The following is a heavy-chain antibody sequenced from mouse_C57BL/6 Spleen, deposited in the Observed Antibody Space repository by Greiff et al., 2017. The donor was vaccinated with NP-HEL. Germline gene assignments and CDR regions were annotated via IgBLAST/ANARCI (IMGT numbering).Heavy chain of an antibody. D-gene: IGHD2-4*01. V-gene: IGHV1-81*01. CDR2: IYPRSGNT. J-gene: IGHJ3*01. CDR1: GYTFTSYC. CDR3: SEREYDYEWFAY. Sequence: VQLQQSGAELARPGASVKLSCKASGYTFTSYCISWVKQRPGQGLEWIGEIYPRSGNTYYNEKFKGKATLTADKSSSTAYMELRSLTSEDSAVYFCSEREYDYEWFAYWGQGTLVTVSA.